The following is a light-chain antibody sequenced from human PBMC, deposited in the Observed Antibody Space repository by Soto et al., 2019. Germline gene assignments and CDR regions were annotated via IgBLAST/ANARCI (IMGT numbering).Light chain of an antibody. J-gene: IGLJ3*02. CDR1: NSDVGGYNY. CDR3: CSYTGSYPWV. V-gene: IGLV2-11*01. Sequence: QSALTQPRSVSGSPGQSVTISCTGTNSDVGGYNYVSWYQQYPGKAPKFVIYDVNKRPSGVPDRFSGSKSGNTASLTISGLQAEDEADYYCCSYTGSYPWVFGGGTKVTVL. CDR2: DVN.